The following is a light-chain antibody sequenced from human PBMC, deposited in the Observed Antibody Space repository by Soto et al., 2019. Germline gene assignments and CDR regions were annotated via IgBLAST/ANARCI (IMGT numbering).Light chain of an antibody. CDR3: QQYNSYLST. V-gene: IGKV1-5*03. CDR1: QSISSW. Sequence: DIQMTQPPSTLSASVGDRVTITCRASQSISSWLAWYQQKPGKAPKLLIYKASSLESGVPSRFSGSGSGTEFTLTISSLQPDDFATYYCQQYNSYLSTFGGGTKVDIK. CDR2: KAS. J-gene: IGKJ4*01.